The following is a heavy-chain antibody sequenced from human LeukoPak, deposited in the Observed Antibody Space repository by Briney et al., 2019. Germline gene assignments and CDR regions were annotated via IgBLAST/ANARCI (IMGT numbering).Heavy chain of an antibody. V-gene: IGHV3-15*01. CDR3: TTEGVGEMATMSIDAFDI. CDR2: IKSKTDGGTT. D-gene: IGHD5-24*01. J-gene: IGHJ3*02. Sequence: GGSLRLSCAVSGFTFNIAWMSWVRQAPGKGLEWVGRIKSKTDGGTTDYAAPVKGRFTISRDDSKNTLYLQMNSLKTEDTAVYYCTTEGVGEMATMSIDAFDIWGQGTMVTVSS. CDR1: GFTFNIAW.